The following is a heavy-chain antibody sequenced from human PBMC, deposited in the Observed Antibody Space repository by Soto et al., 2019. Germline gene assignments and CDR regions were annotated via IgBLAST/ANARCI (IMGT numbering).Heavy chain of an antibody. J-gene: IGHJ6*02. CDR1: GFTFSSYG. CDR2: ISYDGSNK. Sequence: PGGSLTLSPAASGFTFSSYGMHWVRQAPGKGLEWVAVISYDGSNKYYADSVKGRFTISRDNSKNTLYLQMNSLRAEDTAVYYCAKVAYCGGDCYSDFAGGMDVWGQGTTVTVSS. V-gene: IGHV3-30*18. CDR3: AKVAYCGGDCYSDFAGGMDV. D-gene: IGHD2-21*02.